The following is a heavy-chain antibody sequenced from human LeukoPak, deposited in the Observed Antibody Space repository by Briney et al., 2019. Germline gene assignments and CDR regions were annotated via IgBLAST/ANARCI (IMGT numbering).Heavy chain of an antibody. J-gene: IGHJ4*02. Sequence: SETLSLTCTVSGGSISGSRYYWGWIRQPPGKGLEWIGRIDFSGIPSYNPSLKSPVTISVDTSKNQFSLKLSSVTAADTAVYYCARDLVGYCSGGSCRTDCWGQGTLVTVSS. D-gene: IGHD2-15*01. CDR1: GGSISGSRYY. CDR3: ARDLVGYCSGGSCRTDC. CDR2: IDFSGIP. V-gene: IGHV4-39*07.